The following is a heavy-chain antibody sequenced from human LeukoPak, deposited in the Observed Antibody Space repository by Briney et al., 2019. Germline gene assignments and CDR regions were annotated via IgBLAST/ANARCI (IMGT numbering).Heavy chain of an antibody. J-gene: IGHJ4*02. CDR2: ISYDGSNK. D-gene: IGHD3-3*01. CDR1: GFTFSSYA. Sequence: GGSLRLSCAASGFTFSSYAMHWVRQAPGKGLEWGAVISYDGSNKYYADSVKGRFTISRDNSKNTLYLQMNSLRAEDTAVYYCARESDDFWSGYYNGPFDYWGQGTLVTVSS. V-gene: IGHV3-30-3*01. CDR3: ARESDDFWSGYYNGPFDY.